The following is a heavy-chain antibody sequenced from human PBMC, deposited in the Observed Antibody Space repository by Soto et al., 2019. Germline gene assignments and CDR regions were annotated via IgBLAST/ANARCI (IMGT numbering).Heavy chain of an antibody. CDR1: GFTFSSFA. CDR3: AKSFCSSSSCFFVWVDP. V-gene: IGHV3-23*01. Sequence: GGSLRLSCAASGFTFSSFAMSWVRQAPGKGLECLSLISGSGTHTLYAESVKGRFSVSRDNSKNTLFLEMNNLRVDDTAIYYCAKSFCSSSSCFFVWVDPWGPGTLVTVSS. CDR2: ISGSGTHT. J-gene: IGHJ5*02. D-gene: IGHD6-19*01.